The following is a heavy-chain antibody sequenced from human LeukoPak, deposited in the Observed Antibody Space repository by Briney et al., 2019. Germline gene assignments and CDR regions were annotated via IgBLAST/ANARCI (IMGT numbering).Heavy chain of an antibody. J-gene: IGHJ5*02. CDR1: GYTFTSYD. CDR3: ARAQGYCSSTSCYTTGFDP. CDR2: MNPNSGNT. V-gene: IGHV1-8*03. Sequence: GASVKVSCKASGYTFTSYDINWVRQATGQGLEWMGWMNPNSGNTGYAQKFQGRVTITRNTSISTAYMELSSLRSEDTAVYYCARAQGYCSSTSCYTTGFDPWGQGTLVTVSS. D-gene: IGHD2-2*02.